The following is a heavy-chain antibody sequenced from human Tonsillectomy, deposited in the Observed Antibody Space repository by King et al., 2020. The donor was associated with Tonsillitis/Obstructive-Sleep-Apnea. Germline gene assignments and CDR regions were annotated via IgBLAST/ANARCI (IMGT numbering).Heavy chain of an antibody. J-gene: IGHJ3*02. Sequence: ITLKESGPTLVKPTQTLTLTCTFSGFSLSTSGVGVGWIRQPPGKALEWLALIYWDDDKRYSPSLESRLTITKDTSKNQVVLKMTNMDPVDTATYYCAHIDSSSLDWGVDDTFDIWGQGTMVTVSS. CDR1: GFSLSTSGVG. CDR2: IYWDDDK. CDR3: AHIDSSSLDWGVDDTFDI. D-gene: IGHD6-13*01. V-gene: IGHV2-5*02.